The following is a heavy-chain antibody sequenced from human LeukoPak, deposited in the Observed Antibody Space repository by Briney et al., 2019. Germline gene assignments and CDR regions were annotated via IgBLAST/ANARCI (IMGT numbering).Heavy chain of an antibody. Sequence: PGGSLRLSCATSGFTFNDYAIHWVRQAPGKGLEWVGRIKSKADGGTTDFAAPVKSRFIISRDDSENMLYLQMHSLKSEDTTMYYCTTDVRDFWSGYSDGVYFDHWGQGTLVTVSS. CDR1: GFTFNDYA. CDR2: IKSKADGGTT. CDR3: TTDVRDFWSGYSDGVYFDH. V-gene: IGHV3-15*01. J-gene: IGHJ4*02. D-gene: IGHD3-3*01.